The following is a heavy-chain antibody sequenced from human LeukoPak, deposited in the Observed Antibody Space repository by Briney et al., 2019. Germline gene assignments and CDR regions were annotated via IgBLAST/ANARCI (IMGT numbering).Heavy chain of an antibody. CDR3: ARVGVPAAMAQFDP. CDR1: GCTFTGYY. CDR2: INPNSGGT. V-gene: IGHV1-2*02. J-gene: IGHJ5*02. D-gene: IGHD2-2*01. Sequence: ASVKVSCKASGCTFTGYYMHWVRQAPGQGLEWMGWINPNSGGTNYAQKFQGRVTMTRDTSISTAYMELSRLRSDDTAVYYCARVGVPAAMAQFDPWGQGTLVTVSS.